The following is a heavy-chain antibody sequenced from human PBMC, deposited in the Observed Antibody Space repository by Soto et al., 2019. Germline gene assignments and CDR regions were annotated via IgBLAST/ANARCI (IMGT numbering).Heavy chain of an antibody. D-gene: IGHD3-22*01. CDR1: GYIFTSYW. J-gene: IGHJ3*02. V-gene: IGHV5-51*01. Sequence: PGESLKISCKGSGYIFTSYWIGWVRQMPGKGLEWMGIIYPGDSDTRYSPSFQGQVTISADKSISTAYLQWSSLKASDTAMYYCARQGRYYDSSGYYRYAFDIWGQGTMVTVS. CDR2: IYPGDSDT. CDR3: ARQGRYYDSSGYYRYAFDI.